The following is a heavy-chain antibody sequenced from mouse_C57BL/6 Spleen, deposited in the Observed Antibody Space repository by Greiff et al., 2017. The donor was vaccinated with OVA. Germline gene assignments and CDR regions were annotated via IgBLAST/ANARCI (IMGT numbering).Heavy chain of an antibody. Sequence: DVMLVESGGGLVKPGGSLKLSCAASGFTFSSYAMSWVRQTPEKRLEWVATISDGGSYTYYPDNVKGRFTISRDNAKNNLYLQMSHLKSEDTAMYYCARDGDGFKYYFDYWGQGTTLTVSS. CDR2: ISDGGSYT. CDR3: ARDGDGFKYYFDY. V-gene: IGHV5-4*03. D-gene: IGHD2-3*01. J-gene: IGHJ2*01. CDR1: GFTFSSYA.